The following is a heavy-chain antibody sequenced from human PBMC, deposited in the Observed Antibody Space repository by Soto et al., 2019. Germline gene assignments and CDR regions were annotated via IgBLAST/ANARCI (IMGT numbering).Heavy chain of an antibody. D-gene: IGHD5-18*01. CDR2: INHSGST. CDR1: GGSFSGYY. CDR3: ATLGYSYGSYYFDY. J-gene: IGHJ4*02. V-gene: IGHV4-34*01. Sequence: SETMSLTCAVYGGSFSGYYCSWIRQPPGKGLEWIGEINHSGSTNYNPSLKSRVTISVDTTKNQFSLKLSSVSAADTAVYYWATLGYSYGSYYFDYWGQGTLVTVSS.